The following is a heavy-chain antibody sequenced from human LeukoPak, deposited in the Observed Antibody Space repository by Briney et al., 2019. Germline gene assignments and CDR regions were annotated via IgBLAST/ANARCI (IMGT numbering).Heavy chain of an antibody. CDR3: TRGSDSSSWSVTKT. V-gene: IGHV7-4-1*02. CDR2: INTNSGNP. CDR1: GYTFTSYA. Sequence: ASVKVSCKASGYTFTSYAMNWVRQAPGQGLEWMGWINTNSGNPTYAQGFTGRFVFSLDTSVSTAYLQISSLKAEDTAVYYCTRGSDSSSWSVTKTWGQGTLVTVSS. D-gene: IGHD6-13*01. J-gene: IGHJ5*02.